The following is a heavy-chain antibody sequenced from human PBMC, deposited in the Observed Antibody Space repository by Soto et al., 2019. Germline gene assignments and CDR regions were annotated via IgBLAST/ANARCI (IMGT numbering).Heavy chain of an antibody. V-gene: IGHV3-30*18. D-gene: IGHD6-13*01. CDR1: GFTFSSYG. CDR3: AKDLGQQLVLNYGMDV. J-gene: IGHJ6*02. Sequence: QVQLVESGGGVVQPGTSLGLSCAPSGFTFSSYGMYWVRQAPGKGLEWVAVVSYDGKNKYYADSVKGRFTISRDNAKNMMYLQMNSLSAEDTAVYYCAKDLGQQLVLNYGMDVWGHGTTVTVSS. CDR2: VSYDGKNK.